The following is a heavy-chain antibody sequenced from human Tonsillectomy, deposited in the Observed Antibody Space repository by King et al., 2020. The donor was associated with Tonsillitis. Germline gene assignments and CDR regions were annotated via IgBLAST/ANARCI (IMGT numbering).Heavy chain of an antibody. CDR1: GGSISSSY. Sequence: VQLQESGPGLVKSSETLSLTCYVAGGSISSSYWNWIRQPPGKGLEWIGYIHHSGSTNYNPSLKSRVTISVDTSKHHFSLKLSSVTAADTAVYYCAREGVVNFRWCDPWGQGTLVTVSS. CDR2: IHHSGST. V-gene: IGHV4-59*01. J-gene: IGHJ5*02. CDR3: AREGVVNFRWCDP. D-gene: IGHD3-3*01.